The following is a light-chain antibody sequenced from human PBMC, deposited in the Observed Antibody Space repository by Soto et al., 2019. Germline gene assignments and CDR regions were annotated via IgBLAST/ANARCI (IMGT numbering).Light chain of an antibody. CDR2: AAS. J-gene: IGKJ5*01. Sequence: DIQMTQSPSSLSASVGDRVTITCRASQSISSYLNWYQQKPGKAPKLLIYAASSLQSGVPSRFSGSGSGTDFTLTISCLQPEDFATYYCQQSYSTLITFGQGTRLEIK. V-gene: IGKV1-39*01. CDR3: QQSYSTLIT. CDR1: QSISSY.